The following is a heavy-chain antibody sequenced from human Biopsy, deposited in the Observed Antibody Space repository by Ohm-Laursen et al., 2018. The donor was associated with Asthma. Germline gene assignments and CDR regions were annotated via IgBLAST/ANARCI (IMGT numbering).Heavy chain of an antibody. CDR3: ARGISRVTGLFDHFDS. CDR1: GVSISSDY. V-gene: IGHV4-59*07. Sequence: SDTLSLTCTVSGVSISSDYWSWIRQPPGKGLEWIGHIYYSGSTNYQPSLTSRVTISVDTSKNQFSLKLRSVTAADAAVYYCARGISRVTGLFDHFDSWGQGTLVTVSS. CDR2: IYYSGST. J-gene: IGHJ4*02. D-gene: IGHD2-21*02.